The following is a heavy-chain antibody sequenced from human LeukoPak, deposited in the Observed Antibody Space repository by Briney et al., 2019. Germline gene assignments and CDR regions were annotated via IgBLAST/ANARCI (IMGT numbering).Heavy chain of an antibody. V-gene: IGHV4-39*07. D-gene: IGHD3-16*02. CDR2: IYYSGST. Sequence: PSETLSLTCTVSGGSISTNSYYWGWIRQPPGKGLNWIGSIYYSGSTYYNPSLKSRVTISVDTSKNQFSLKLSSVTAADTAVYYCARDGLMITFGGVIATNQLSNWFDPWGQGTLVTVSS. J-gene: IGHJ5*02. CDR1: GGSISTNSYY. CDR3: ARDGLMITFGGVIATNQLSNWFDP.